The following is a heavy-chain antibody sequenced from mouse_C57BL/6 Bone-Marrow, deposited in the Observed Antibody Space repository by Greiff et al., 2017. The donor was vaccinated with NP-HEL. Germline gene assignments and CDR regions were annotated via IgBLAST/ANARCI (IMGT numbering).Heavy chain of an antibody. D-gene: IGHD1-1*01. Sequence: QVQLQQSGAELMKPGASVKLSCKATGYTFTGYWIEWVKQRPGHGLEWIGEILPGRGSTNYNEKFKGKATFTADTSSNTAYMQLSSLTTEDSAIYYCGGYGSSPGYFDVWGTGTTVTVSS. V-gene: IGHV1-9*01. CDR1: GYTFTGYW. J-gene: IGHJ1*03. CDR3: GGYGSSPGYFDV. CDR2: ILPGRGST.